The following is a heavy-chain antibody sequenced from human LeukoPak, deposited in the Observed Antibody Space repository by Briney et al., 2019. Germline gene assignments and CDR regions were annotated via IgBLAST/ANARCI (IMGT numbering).Heavy chain of an antibody. Sequence: PGGSLRLSCAASGFTVSSNYMSWVRQAPGKGLEWVSVIYSGGSTYYADSVKGRFAISRDNSKNTLYLQMNSLRAEDTAVYYCARTYCSSTSCPYHFDYWGQGTLVTVSS. D-gene: IGHD2-2*01. CDR3: ARTYCSSTSCPYHFDY. CDR1: GFTVSSNY. J-gene: IGHJ4*02. CDR2: IYSGGST. V-gene: IGHV3-66*01.